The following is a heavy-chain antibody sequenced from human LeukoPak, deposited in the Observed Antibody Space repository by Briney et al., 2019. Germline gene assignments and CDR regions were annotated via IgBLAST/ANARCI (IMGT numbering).Heavy chain of an antibody. CDR1: GFTFSTYA. CDR3: AKRPSGDFWSGYFHY. Sequence: GGSLRLSCAASGFTFSTYAMTWVRQAPGKGLEWVSAISASGGGTYYADPVKGRFTISRDNSKNTLYLQMNSLRAEDTAIYYCAKRPSGDFWSGYFHYWGQGTLVTVSS. D-gene: IGHD3-3*01. J-gene: IGHJ4*02. V-gene: IGHV3-23*01. CDR2: ISASGGGT.